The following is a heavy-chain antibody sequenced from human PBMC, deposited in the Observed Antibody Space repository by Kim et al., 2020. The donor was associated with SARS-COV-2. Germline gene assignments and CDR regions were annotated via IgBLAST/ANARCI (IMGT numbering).Heavy chain of an antibody. V-gene: IGHV4-4*02. CDR3: ARGPPRGYCSSGRCCIWLGP. CDR2: IHHIGST. D-gene: IGHD2-15*01. CDR1: RDSVSSSNW. J-gene: IGHJ5*02. Sequence: SETLSLTCAVSRDSVSSSNWWNWVRQPPGKGLEWIGEIHHIGSTNYNPSLKSRVSMSLDMSKNQFSLKMTSVTAADTAVYYCARGPPRGYCSSGRCCIWLGPWGEGALVTASS.